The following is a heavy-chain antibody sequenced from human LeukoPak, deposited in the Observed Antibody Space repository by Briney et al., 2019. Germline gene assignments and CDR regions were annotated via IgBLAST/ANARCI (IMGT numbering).Heavy chain of an antibody. Sequence: PGGSLRLSCAASGFTFSDHYMDWVRQTPGKGLEWVGRSRNRAKKYTTEYAPSVKGRFTISRDDSKNSLYLQMDSLKTEDTAVYYCARVTTVGDEYYFDYWGQGTLVTVSS. J-gene: IGHJ4*02. V-gene: IGHV3-72*01. CDR2: SRNRAKKYTT. CDR1: GFTFSDHY. CDR3: ARVTTVGDEYYFDY. D-gene: IGHD3-10*01.